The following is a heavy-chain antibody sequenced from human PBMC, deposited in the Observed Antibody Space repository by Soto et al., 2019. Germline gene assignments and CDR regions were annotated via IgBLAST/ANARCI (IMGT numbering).Heavy chain of an antibody. J-gene: IGHJ4*02. Sequence: NPSETLSLTCIVSGDSISSYYWSWIRQSPGKGLEWIGYIHYSGSTNYNPSLKSRVTISVDTSKNQLSLKLSSVTAADTAVDYCARGFTAMGPDYWGQGTLVTVAS. V-gene: IGHV4-59*12. CDR3: ARGFTAMGPDY. CDR1: GDSISSYY. D-gene: IGHD5-18*01. CDR2: IHYSGST.